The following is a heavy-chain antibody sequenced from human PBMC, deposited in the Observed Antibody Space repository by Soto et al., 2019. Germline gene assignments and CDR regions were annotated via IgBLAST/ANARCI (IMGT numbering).Heavy chain of an antibody. CDR2: ISGGGGST. CDR1: GFTFSTYA. V-gene: IGHV3-23*01. Sequence: EVQLLESGGGLVQPGGSLRLSCAASGFTFSTYAMNWVRQAPGKGLEWVSAISGGGGSTYYADSVKGRVTISRDNSKNTLYLQMNSLRAEDTAVYHCAKVSLGALTFTDYYYYGLDVWGQGTTVTVSS. CDR3: AKVSLGALTFTDYYYYGLDV. D-gene: IGHD1-26*01. J-gene: IGHJ6*02.